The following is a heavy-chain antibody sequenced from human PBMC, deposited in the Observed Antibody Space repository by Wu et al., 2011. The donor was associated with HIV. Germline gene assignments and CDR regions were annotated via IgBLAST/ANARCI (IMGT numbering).Heavy chain of an antibody. J-gene: IGHJ6*03. CDR1: GGPFSSYA. D-gene: IGHD2-2*02. CDR3: ARSAGAPIVPPTIAFGYYYYMDV. V-gene: IGHV1-69*14. Sequence: QVQPVQSGAEVKKPGSSVKVSCKASGGPFSSYAFSWVRLTPGQGLEWMGGIIPIFGTANYAQKFQGRVTITADKSTTTAYMELSSLRSEDTAVYYCARSAGAPIVPPTIAFGYYYYMDVWGKGTTVTVSS. CDR2: IIPIFGTA.